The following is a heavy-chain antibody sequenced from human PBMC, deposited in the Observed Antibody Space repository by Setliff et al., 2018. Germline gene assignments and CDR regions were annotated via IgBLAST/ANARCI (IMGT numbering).Heavy chain of an antibody. D-gene: IGHD3-9*01. J-gene: IGHJ2*01. CDR1: GFTFSSYG. CDR2: IRYDGSNK. V-gene: IGHV3-30*02. CDR3: AKDQPYYDILTGYYSGWYFDL. Sequence: GGSLRLSCAASGFTFSSYGMHWVRQAPGTGLEWVAFIRYDGSNKYYADSVKGRFTISRDNSKNTLYLQMNSLRAEDTAVYYCAKDQPYYDILTGYYSGWYFDLWGRGTLVTVSS.